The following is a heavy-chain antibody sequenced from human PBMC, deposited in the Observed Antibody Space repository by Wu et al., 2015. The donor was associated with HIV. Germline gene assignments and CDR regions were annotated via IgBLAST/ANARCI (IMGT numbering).Heavy chain of an antibody. CDR3: ARDWQFQVTFGDFYMDI. V-gene: IGHV1-2*02. CDR1: GYTFSAHY. Sequence: QVQLVQSGTEMKKSGASLKVSCKTSGYTFSAHYIHWVRQAPGQGLEWMGWINPDSSGTKFAQAFQGRITMTRDTSTNTVNLLLANLKPNDSATYFCARDWQFQVTFGDFYMDIWGNGTTVIASP. J-gene: IGHJ6*04. CDR2: INPDSSGT. D-gene: IGHD3-3*01.